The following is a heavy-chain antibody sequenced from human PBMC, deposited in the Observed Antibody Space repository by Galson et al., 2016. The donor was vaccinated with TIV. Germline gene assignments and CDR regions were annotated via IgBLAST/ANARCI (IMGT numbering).Heavy chain of an antibody. D-gene: IGHD3-22*01. CDR3: ARGHYYDTSGYSFDF. CDR2: MSPANGNT. Sequence: SVKVSCKASGYTFTSFDISWIRQAPGQGLEWMGWMSPANGNTGYAQKFRGRITMTRHPSTTTVYMELSGLTSEDTAVDYCARGHYYDTSGYSFDFWGQGTLVTGSS. J-gene: IGHJ4*02. V-gene: IGHV1-8*01. CDR1: GYTFTSFD.